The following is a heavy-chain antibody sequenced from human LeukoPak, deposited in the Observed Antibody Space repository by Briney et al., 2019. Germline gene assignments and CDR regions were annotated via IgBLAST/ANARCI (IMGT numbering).Heavy chain of an antibody. Sequence: ASVKVSCKASGYTFTSYGTSWVRQAPGQGLEWMGWISAYNGKTNYAHKLQGRVTMTTDTSTNTAYMELRSLRSDDTAVYYCARDGWYSSSWFPIDYWGQGTLVTVSS. D-gene: IGHD6-13*01. CDR1: GYTFTSYG. V-gene: IGHV1-18*01. CDR3: ARDGWYSSSWFPIDY. J-gene: IGHJ4*02. CDR2: ISAYNGKT.